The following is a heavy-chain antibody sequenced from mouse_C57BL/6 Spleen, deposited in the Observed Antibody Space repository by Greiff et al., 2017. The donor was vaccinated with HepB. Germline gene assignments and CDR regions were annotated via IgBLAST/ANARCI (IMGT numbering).Heavy chain of an antibody. D-gene: IGHD1-1*01. CDR3: TRVGYGSSDFDY. Sequence: EVQLVESGEGLVKPGGSLKLSCAASGFTFSSYAMSWVRQTPEKRLEWVAYISSGGDYIYYADTVKGRFTISRDNARNTLYLQMSSLKSEDTAMYYCTRVGYGSSDFDYWGQGTTLTVSS. V-gene: IGHV5-9-1*02. J-gene: IGHJ2*01. CDR1: GFTFSSYA. CDR2: ISSGGDYI.